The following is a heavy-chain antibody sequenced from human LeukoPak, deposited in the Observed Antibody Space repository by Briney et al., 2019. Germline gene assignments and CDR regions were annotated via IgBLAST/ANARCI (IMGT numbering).Heavy chain of an antibody. V-gene: IGHV4-39*07. CDR3: ARDIAARLWRRGWFDP. J-gene: IGHJ5*02. CDR2: IYYSGTT. D-gene: IGHD6-6*01. Sequence: SETLSLTCTVSGGSISSSTYYWGWIRQSPGKGLEWIGSIYYSGTTYYNPSLKSRVTISVDTSKNQFSLKLSSVTAADTAVYYCARDIAARLWRRGWFDPWGQGTLVTVSS. CDR1: GGSISSSTYY.